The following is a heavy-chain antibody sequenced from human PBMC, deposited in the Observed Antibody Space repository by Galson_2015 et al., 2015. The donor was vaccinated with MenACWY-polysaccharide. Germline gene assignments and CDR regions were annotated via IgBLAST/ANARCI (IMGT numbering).Heavy chain of an antibody. CDR2: ISAGNGRT. CDR1: GYIFTNYA. CDR3: ARDSENLDY. J-gene: IGHJ4*02. D-gene: IGHD6-19*01. Sequence: SVKVSCKASGYIFTNYAMHWVRQAPGQSFEWMGWISAGNGRTEYSQKFQGRVTITRDTSASTAYMEVSSLRSENTAVYYCARDSENLDYWGQGTLVTVSS. V-gene: IGHV1-3*01.